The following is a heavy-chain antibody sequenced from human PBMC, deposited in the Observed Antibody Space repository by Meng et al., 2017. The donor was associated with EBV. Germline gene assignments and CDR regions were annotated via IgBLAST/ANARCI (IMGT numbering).Heavy chain of an antibody. D-gene: IGHD3-10*01. CDR1: GGTFRRES. Sequence: QGALRQCGTGGKKPGASGKVSCRTSGGTFRRESVSWVRQAPGQGLEWMGGLIPMVGAPHYAQKFQGRVTIIADESTSTHSMELNSLRSEDTAMYYCASESGRGFTPDYWGQGTLVTVSS. CDR3: ASESGRGFTPDY. CDR2: LIPMVGAP. J-gene: IGHJ4*02. V-gene: IGHV1-69*01.